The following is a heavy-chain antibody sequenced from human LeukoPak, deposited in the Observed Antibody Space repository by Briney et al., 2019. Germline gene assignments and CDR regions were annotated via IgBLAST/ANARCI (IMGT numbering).Heavy chain of an antibody. J-gene: IGHJ4*02. Sequence: GGSLRLSCAASGFTFSSYSMNWVRQAPGKGLEWVANIKKDGSAKYYVDSVRGRFTISRDNAKSSLYLQMNSLRAEDTAVYYCVREYDDYTRWEDYWGQGTLVTVSS. CDR3: VREYDDYTRWEDY. D-gene: IGHD4-17*01. V-gene: IGHV3-7*01. CDR1: GFTFSSYS. CDR2: IKKDGSAK.